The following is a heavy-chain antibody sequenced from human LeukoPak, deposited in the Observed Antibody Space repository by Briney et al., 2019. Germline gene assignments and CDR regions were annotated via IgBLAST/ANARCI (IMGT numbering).Heavy chain of an antibody. J-gene: IGHJ4*02. V-gene: IGHV4-59*08. CDR3: ARHSAVVATDY. Sequence: KPSETLSLTCAVSGGSISTYHWSWIRQPPGKGLEWIGYISYSGSTNYNPSLKSRATISVDTSKSQFSLKLSSVTAADTAVYFCARHSAVVATDYWGQGTLVTVSS. CDR2: ISYSGST. D-gene: IGHD2-15*01. CDR1: GGSISTYH.